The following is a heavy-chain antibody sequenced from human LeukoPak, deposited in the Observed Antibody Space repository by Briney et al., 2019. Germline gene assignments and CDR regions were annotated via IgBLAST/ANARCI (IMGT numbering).Heavy chain of an antibody. J-gene: IGHJ1*01. V-gene: IGHV3-30-3*01. D-gene: IGHD6-13*01. Sequence: AGALRLSCAASGLTFSSYAMHWVRQAPGKGLEWVALISYDGSNKYYADSVKGRFTIFRDNFKNTLYLQMNSLRAEDTTVYYCARLRYSSSGYDACQHWGQGTLVTVSS. CDR2: ISYDGSNK. CDR3: ARLRYSSSGYDACQH. CDR1: GLTFSSYA.